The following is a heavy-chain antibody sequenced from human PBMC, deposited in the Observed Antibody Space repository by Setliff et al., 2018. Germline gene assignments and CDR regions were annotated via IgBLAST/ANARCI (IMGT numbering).Heavy chain of an antibody. CDR3: ASHGGNSLSIYYDSRGGYFDY. CDR1: GGTFSSYA. CDR2: IIPIFGTA. D-gene: IGHD3-22*01. V-gene: IGHV1-69*13. J-gene: IGHJ4*02. Sequence: GASVKVSCKASGGTFSSYAISWVRQAPGQGLEWMGGIIPIFGTANYAQKFQGRVTITADESTSTAYMELSSLRSEDTAVYYCASHGGNSLSIYYDSRGGYFDYWGQGTLVTVSS.